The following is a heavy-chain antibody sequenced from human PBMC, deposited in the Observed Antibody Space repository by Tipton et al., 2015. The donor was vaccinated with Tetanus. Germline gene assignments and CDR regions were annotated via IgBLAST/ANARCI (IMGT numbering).Heavy chain of an antibody. CDR3: ARRGGDFLTGYYDS. J-gene: IGHJ4*02. D-gene: IGHD3-9*01. CDR2: IYYTGST. V-gene: IGHV4-39*01. Sequence: TLSLTCTVSGGSVSSSTYYWGWIRQPPGKGLEWLGTIYYTGSTYYSPSLKSRVTLSVDSSKNQFSLKLTSVTAADTAVYYCARRGGDFLTGYYDSWGQGTPVIVSS. CDR1: GGSVSSSTYY.